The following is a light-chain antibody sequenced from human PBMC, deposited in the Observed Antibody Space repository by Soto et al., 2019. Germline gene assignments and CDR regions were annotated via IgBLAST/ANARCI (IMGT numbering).Light chain of an antibody. CDR1: QSISNY. CDR2: AAS. V-gene: IGKV1-39*01. J-gene: IGKJ5*01. Sequence: DIQMTQSPSSLSASVGDRVTITCRASQSISNYLNWYQQKPGKAPKVLIYAASTLQSGVPSRFSGSGSGTHFTLTISRLQPEDVATYYCQQSDSTSITFGQGTRLEI. CDR3: QQSDSTSIT.